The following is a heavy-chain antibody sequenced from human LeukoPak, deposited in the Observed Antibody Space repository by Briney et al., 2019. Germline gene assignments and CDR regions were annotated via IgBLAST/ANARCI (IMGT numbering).Heavy chain of an antibody. CDR2: IKSKTDGGTT. J-gene: IGHJ4*02. V-gene: IGHV3-15*01. CDR3: TFPYLEYCSSTSCYAYDY. Sequence: GRSLRLSCAASGFTFSNAWMSWVRQAPGKGLEWVGRIKSKTDGGTTDYAAPVKGRFTISRDDSKNTLYLQMNSLKTEDTAVYYCTFPYLEYCSSTSCYAYDYWGQGTLVTVSS. CDR1: GFTFSNAW. D-gene: IGHD2-2*01.